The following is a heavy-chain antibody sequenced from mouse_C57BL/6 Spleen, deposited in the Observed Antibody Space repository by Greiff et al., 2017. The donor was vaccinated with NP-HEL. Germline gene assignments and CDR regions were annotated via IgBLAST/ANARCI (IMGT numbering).Heavy chain of an antibody. CDR3: ARAGVY. V-gene: IGHV1-69*01. J-gene: IGHJ3*01. CDR1: GYTFTSYW. D-gene: IGHD3-1*01. CDR2: IDPSDSYT. Sequence: QVQLQQPGAELVMPGASVKLSCKASGYTFTSYWMHWVKQRPGQGLEWIGEIDPSDSYTNYNQKFKGKSTLTVDKSSSTAYMQLGSLTSEDAAVYDCARAGVYWGQGTLVTVSA.